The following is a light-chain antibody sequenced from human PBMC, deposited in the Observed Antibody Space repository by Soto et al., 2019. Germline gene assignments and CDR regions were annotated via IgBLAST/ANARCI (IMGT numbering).Light chain of an antibody. CDR1: SGSIASNY. Sequence: NFMLTQPHSVSESPGKTVTISCTGSSGSIASNYVQWYQQRPGSAPTTVISENNQRPSGVPDRFSGSIDSSSNSASLTISGLQAEDEADYYCSSYTDSSNYVFGTGTKLTVL. CDR2: ENN. J-gene: IGLJ1*01. V-gene: IGLV6-57*02. CDR3: SSYTDSSNYV.